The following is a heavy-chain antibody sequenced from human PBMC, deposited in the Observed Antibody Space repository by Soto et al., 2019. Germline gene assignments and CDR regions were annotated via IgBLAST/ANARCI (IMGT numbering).Heavy chain of an antibody. CDR3: ARLWSEREPNFDH. CDR2: IRSKANIYAT. Sequence: VQLVESGGGLVQPGGSLKLSCAASGFIFSGSAMHWVRQASGKGLEWVGRIRSKANIYATVYAASVKGRFTISRDDSKNTAYLQMNSLKTEDTAVYYCARLWSEREPNFDHWGQGTLVTVSS. CDR1: GFIFSGSA. D-gene: IGHD1-26*01. V-gene: IGHV3-73*02. J-gene: IGHJ4*02.